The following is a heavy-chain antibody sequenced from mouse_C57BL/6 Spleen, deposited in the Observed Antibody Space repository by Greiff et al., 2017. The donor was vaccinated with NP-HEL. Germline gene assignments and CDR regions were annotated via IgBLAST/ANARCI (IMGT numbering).Heavy chain of an antibody. D-gene: IGHD3-2*02. CDR2: ISYDGSN. CDR3: ASLDSSGYVLAY. J-gene: IGHJ3*01. CDR1: GYSITSGYY. V-gene: IGHV3-6*01. Sequence: EVKLQESGPGLVKPSQSLSLTCSVTGYSITSGYYWNWIRQFPGNKLEWMGYISYDGSNNYNPSLKNRISITRDTSKNQFFLKLNSVTTEDTATYYCASLDSSGYVLAYWGQGTLVTVSA.